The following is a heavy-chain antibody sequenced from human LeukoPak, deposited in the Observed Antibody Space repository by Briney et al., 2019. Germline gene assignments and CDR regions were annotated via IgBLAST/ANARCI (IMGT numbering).Heavy chain of an antibody. J-gene: IGHJ4*02. V-gene: IGHV3-48*03. CDR1: GFTFSSYE. D-gene: IGHD6-19*01. Sequence: PGGSLRLSCAASGFTFSSYEMNWVRQAPGKGLEWVSYISSGSTIYDADSVKGRFTISRDNAKNSLYLQMNSLRAEDTAVYYCARESIAVAGAPFDYWRQGTLVTVSS. CDR2: ISSGSTI. CDR3: ARESIAVAGAPFDY.